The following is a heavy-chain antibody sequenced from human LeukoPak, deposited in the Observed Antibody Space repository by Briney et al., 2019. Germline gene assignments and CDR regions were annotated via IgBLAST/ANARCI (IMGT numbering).Heavy chain of an antibody. V-gene: IGHV4-59*10. Sequence: PSETLSHTCAVYGGSISGYYWSWIRQPAGKGLEWIGRIYTSGSTNYNLSLKSRVTISVDTSKNQFSLKLSSVTAADTAVYYCARGGQLWLHAFDIWGQGTMVTVSS. J-gene: IGHJ3*02. D-gene: IGHD5-18*01. CDR1: GGSISGYY. CDR2: IYTSGST. CDR3: ARGGQLWLHAFDI.